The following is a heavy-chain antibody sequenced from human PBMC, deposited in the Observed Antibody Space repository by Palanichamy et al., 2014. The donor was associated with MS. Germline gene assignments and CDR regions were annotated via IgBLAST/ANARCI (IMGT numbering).Heavy chain of an antibody. J-gene: IGHJ5*02. Sequence: QITLKESWSYAGETHTDLTLTCTFSGFSLSTSGVGVGWIRQPPGKALEWLALIYWDDDKRYSPSLKNRLTITKDTSKNQVVLRMTNMDPVDTGTYYCAHRPLPVDIAGGDWFDPWGQGTLVTVSS. CDR1: GFSLSTSGVG. CDR2: IYWDDDK. V-gene: IGHV2-5*02. D-gene: IGHD5-12*01. CDR3: AHRPLPVDIAGGDWFDP.